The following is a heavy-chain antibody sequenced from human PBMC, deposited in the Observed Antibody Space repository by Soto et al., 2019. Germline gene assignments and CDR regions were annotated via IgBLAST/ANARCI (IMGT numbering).Heavy chain of an antibody. V-gene: IGHV4-34*01. CDR2: ISHSGST. D-gene: IGHD6-6*01. CDR3: ARAPKVSGSSQTRPDF. J-gene: IGHJ4*02. Sequence: SETLSLTCAVYGGSFSGYYWSWIRQPPGKGLEWIGEISHSGSTNYNPSLKSRVSISIDTSKKQFSLNLASVSAADTAVYYCARAPKVSGSSQTRPDFWGQGTLVTVSS. CDR1: GGSFSGYY.